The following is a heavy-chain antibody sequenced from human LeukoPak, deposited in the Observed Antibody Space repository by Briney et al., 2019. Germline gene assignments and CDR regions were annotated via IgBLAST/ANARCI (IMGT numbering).Heavy chain of an antibody. CDR1: GGTFSSYA. Sequence: GASVKVSCKASGGTFSSYAISWVRQAPGQGLEWVGRIIPIFGTANYAQKFQGRVTITTDESMSTAYMELSSLRSEDTAVYYCARDQAPYSSGWYLSYWGQGTLVTVSS. J-gene: IGHJ4*02. V-gene: IGHV1-69*05. CDR2: IIPIFGTA. D-gene: IGHD6-19*01. CDR3: ARDQAPYSSGWYLSY.